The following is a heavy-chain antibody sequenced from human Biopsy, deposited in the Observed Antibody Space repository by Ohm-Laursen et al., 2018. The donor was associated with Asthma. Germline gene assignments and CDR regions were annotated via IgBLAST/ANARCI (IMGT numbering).Heavy chain of an antibody. CDR2: IYYSGST. D-gene: IGHD3-3*01. J-gene: IGHJ4*02. Sequence: SETLSLTCTVSGGSISSSSYYWGWIRQPPGKGLEWIGSIYYSGSTYYNPSLKSRVTIFVDTSKNQFFLKLRSVTAADMAVYYCARRITIFGVVAYFDYWGQGTLVTVSS. CDR3: ARRITIFGVVAYFDY. V-gene: IGHV4-39*01. CDR1: GGSISSSSYY.